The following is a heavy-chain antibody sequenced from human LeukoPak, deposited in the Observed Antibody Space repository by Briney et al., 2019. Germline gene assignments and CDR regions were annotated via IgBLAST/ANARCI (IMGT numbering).Heavy chain of an antibody. CDR2: IYYIGST. D-gene: IGHD5-12*01. J-gene: IGHJ4*02. CDR1: GGSISSYY. CDR3: ARFAVDSLMVFDY. V-gene: IGHV4-59*08. Sequence: SEALSLTCTVSGGSISSYYWSWIRQPPGKGREWIGYIYYIGSTNYNPSLTSRVTISVDTSKNQVSLKLRFVTAADTAVYYCARFAVDSLMVFDYWGQGTLVTVSS.